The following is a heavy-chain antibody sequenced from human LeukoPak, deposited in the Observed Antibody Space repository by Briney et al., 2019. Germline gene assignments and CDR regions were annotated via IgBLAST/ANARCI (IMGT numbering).Heavy chain of an antibody. CDR3: ARGKKYCSGGSCYQAGYYFDY. CDR2: IYYSGST. D-gene: IGHD2-15*01. Sequence: SETLSLTCNASGGSISSSNYYWGWIRQPPGKGLEWIGSIYYSGSTYYNSSLKSRVTISVDTSKNQFSLKLSSVTAADTAVYYCARGKKYCSGGSCYQAGYYFDYWGQGTLVTVSS. V-gene: IGHV4-39*01. CDR1: GGSISSSNYY. J-gene: IGHJ4*02.